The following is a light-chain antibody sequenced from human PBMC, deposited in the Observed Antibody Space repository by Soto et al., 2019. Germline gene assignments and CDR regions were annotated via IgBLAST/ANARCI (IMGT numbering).Light chain of an antibody. J-gene: IGKJ5*01. Sequence: DIQMTQSPSALSASVGDRVTITCQAIQDISDVLNWYQQQPGKAPKVLIYDASKLQTGVPSRFSGRGSGKDFTFTISSLQPDDSGTYYCQQFYDLPITFGQGTRLEI. V-gene: IGKV1-33*01. CDR2: DAS. CDR3: QQFYDLPIT. CDR1: QDISDV.